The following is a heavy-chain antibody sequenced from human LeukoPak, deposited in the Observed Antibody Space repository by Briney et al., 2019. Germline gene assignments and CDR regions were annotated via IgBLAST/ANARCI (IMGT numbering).Heavy chain of an antibody. D-gene: IGHD3-3*01. J-gene: IGHJ6*03. CDR3: AKGGGITIFGVALGYYYYMDV. CDR2: IRYDGSNK. Sequence: GGSLILSCAASGFTFSSYGMHWVRQAPGKGLEWVAFIRYDGSNKYYADSVKGRFTISRDNSKNTLYLQMNSLRAEDTAVYYCAKGGGITIFGVALGYYYYMDVWGKGTTVTVSS. CDR1: GFTFSSYG. V-gene: IGHV3-30*02.